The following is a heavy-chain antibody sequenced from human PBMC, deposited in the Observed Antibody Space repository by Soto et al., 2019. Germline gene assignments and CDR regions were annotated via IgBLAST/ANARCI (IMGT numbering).Heavy chain of an antibody. Sequence: QITLKESGPTLVKPTQTLTLTCTFSGFSLSSAGAGVGWIRQPPGKGLEWLALIYWNDDKRYSPSLKSRLTITKDTSKNQVVLLITNMDPVDTATYYCAHRGYGDYPRDNWFDPWGQGALVTVSS. D-gene: IGHD4-17*01. CDR2: IYWNDDK. J-gene: IGHJ5*02. CDR1: GFSLSSAGAG. V-gene: IGHV2-5*01. CDR3: AHRGYGDYPRDNWFDP.